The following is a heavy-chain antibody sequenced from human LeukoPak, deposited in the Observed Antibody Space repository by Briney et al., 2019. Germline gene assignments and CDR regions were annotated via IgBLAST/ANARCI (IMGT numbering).Heavy chain of an antibody. V-gene: IGHV4-31*03. D-gene: IGHD3-10*01. Sequence: SQTLSLTCTVSGGSTSSGGYYWGWVRQHPGKGLEWIGYIYYSGSTYYNPSLKSRVTISVDTSKNQFSLKLSSVTAADTAVYYCARDPGSYFDYWGQGTLVTVSS. CDR3: ARDPGSYFDY. CDR2: IYYSGST. CDR1: GGSTSSGGYY. J-gene: IGHJ4*02.